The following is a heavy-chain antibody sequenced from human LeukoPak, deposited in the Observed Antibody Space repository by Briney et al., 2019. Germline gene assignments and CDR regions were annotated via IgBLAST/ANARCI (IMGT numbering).Heavy chain of an antibody. CDR2: IYHSGST. CDR1: GGSISSGSYY. CDR3: ARVPHDYVWGSYRYIYYFDY. J-gene: IGHJ4*02. Sequence: SETLSLTCTVSGGSISSGSYYWSWIRQPAGKGLEWIGRIYHSGSTYYNPSLKSRVTISVDSSKNQFSLKLSSVTAADTAVYYCARVPHDYVWGSYRYIYYFDYWGQGTLVTVSS. V-gene: IGHV4-61*02. D-gene: IGHD3-16*02.